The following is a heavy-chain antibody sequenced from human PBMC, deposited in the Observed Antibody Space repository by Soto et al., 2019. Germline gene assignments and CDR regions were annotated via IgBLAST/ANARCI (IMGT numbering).Heavy chain of an antibody. CDR3: ARISLEMATTYWYFDL. D-gene: IGHD1-1*01. CDR1: GGSISSSSYY. V-gene: IGHV4-39*07. Sequence: SETLSLTCTVSGGSISSSSYYWGWIRQPPGKGLEWIGSIYYSGSTYYNPSLKSRVTISVDTSKNQFSLKLSSVTAADTAVYYCARISLEMATTYWYFDLWGRGTLVTVSS. J-gene: IGHJ2*01. CDR2: IYYSGST.